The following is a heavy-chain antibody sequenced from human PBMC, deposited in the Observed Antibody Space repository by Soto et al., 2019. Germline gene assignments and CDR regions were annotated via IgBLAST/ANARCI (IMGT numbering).Heavy chain of an antibody. Sequence: GGPLRLSCATSGFTFSDYSMQWVRQAPAKGLEWLAVLSYSGGTIFYADSVRGRFTLSRDNSKNTLNLQMNSLRPGDTAVYYCARDGGAAGTFDYWGRGTLVTVSS. CDR1: GFTFSDYS. V-gene: IGHV3-30-3*01. J-gene: IGHJ4*02. D-gene: IGHD6-13*01. CDR3: ARDGGAAGTFDY. CDR2: LSYSGGTI.